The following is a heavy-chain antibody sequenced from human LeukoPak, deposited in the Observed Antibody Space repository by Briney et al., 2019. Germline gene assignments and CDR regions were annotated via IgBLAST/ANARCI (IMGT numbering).Heavy chain of an antibody. D-gene: IGHD3-16*01. CDR3: ARVWESRTSYTNWFDP. J-gene: IGHJ5*02. CDR2: LNWNGGST. CDR1: GFTVSSNS. V-gene: IGHV3-20*01. Sequence: GGSLRLSCTVSGFTVSSNSMSWVRQAPGKGLEWVSGLNWNGGSTGYADSVKGRFTISRDNAKNSLYLLMNSLRAEDTALYHCARVWESRTSYTNWFDPWGQGTLVTVSS.